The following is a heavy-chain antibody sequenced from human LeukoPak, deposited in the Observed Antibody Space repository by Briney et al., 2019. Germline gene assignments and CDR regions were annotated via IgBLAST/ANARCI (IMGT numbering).Heavy chain of an antibody. Sequence: GGSLRLSCAASGFTFSDYYMSWIRQAPGKGLEWVSYISSSGTTIYYADPVKGRFTISRDNAKNSLYLQMNSLRAEDTAVYYCARGYSSSWHHYYYYMDVWGKGTTVTISS. CDR3: ARGYSSSWHHYYYYMDV. J-gene: IGHJ6*03. CDR2: ISSSGTTI. V-gene: IGHV3-11*04. D-gene: IGHD6-13*01. CDR1: GFTFSDYY.